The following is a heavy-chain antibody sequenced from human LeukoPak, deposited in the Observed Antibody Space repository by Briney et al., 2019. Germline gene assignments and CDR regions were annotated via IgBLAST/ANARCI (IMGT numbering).Heavy chain of an antibody. Sequence: SETLSLTRTVSGGYIITSGHYWGWIRQPPGKGLEWIGGVYYTGVTSTNPFFRSRMSISVDTSKNQFSLNLTSVTAADAAVYYCARERSSSGGHNWFDPWGQGTLVTVSS. D-gene: IGHD4-23*01. CDR3: ARERSSSGGHNWFDP. J-gene: IGHJ5*02. V-gene: IGHV4-39*07. CDR2: VYYTGVT. CDR1: GGYIITSGHY.